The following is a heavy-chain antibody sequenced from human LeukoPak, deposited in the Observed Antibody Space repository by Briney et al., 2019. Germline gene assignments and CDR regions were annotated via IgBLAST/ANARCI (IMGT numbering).Heavy chain of an antibody. J-gene: IGHJ4*02. Sequence: GGSLRLSCAASGFTFNTYWMHWVRQTPGKGLMWVSRINSDGIGTSYADSVKGRFTISRDNAKNTLYLQMNSLRAEDTAVYYCARVSEYGSGSYYTYWGQGTLVTVSS. D-gene: IGHD3-10*01. CDR3: ARVSEYGSGSYYTY. V-gene: IGHV3-74*01. CDR2: INSDGIGT. CDR1: GFTFNTYW.